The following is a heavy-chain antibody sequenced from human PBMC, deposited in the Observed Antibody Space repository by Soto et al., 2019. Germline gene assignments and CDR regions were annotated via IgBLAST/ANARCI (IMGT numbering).Heavy chain of an antibody. CDR1: GGSISSYY. J-gene: IGHJ4*02. CDR2: IYYSGST. D-gene: IGHD5-18*01. CDR3: ARRYGSCFDY. V-gene: IGHV4-59*08. Sequence: QVQLQESGPGLVKPSETLSLTCTVSGGSISSYYWSWIRQPPGKGLEWIGYIYYSGSTNYNPSLRSRVTISVDTSQNQFSLKLGSVTAADTAVYSCARRYGSCFDYWGQGTLVTVSS.